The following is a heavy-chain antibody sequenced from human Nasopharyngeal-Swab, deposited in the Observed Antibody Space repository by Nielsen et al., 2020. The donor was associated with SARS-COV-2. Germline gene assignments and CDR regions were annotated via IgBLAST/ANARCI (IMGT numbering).Heavy chain of an antibody. Sequence: SETLSLTCSVSGVSISSHYWGWIRQSPGKGLEWIGYIYHSGSTNYNPSLKSRVTIPVDTSKNQFSLKLSAVTAADTAVYYCARLDYCVYVDYWGQGTLVTVSS. D-gene: IGHD2-21*01. CDR3: ARLDYCVYVDY. V-gene: IGHV4-59*08. CDR2: IYHSGST. J-gene: IGHJ4*02. CDR1: GVSISSHY.